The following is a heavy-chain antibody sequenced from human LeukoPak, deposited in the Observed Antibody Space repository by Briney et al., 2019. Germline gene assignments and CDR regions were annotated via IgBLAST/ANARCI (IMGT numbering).Heavy chain of an antibody. V-gene: IGHV4-30-4*08. Sequence: PSETLSLTCTVSGDSISSNNYYWGWIRQPPGKGLEWLGHISYGGSTDYNPSLKHRLIMSVATSEIQFSLSLTSVTAADSGLYFCARARLRGPTQDWSPGTLVAVSS. D-gene: IGHD1-1*01. J-gene: IGHJ1*01. CDR3: ARARLRGPTQD. CDR1: GDSISSNNYY. CDR2: ISYGGST.